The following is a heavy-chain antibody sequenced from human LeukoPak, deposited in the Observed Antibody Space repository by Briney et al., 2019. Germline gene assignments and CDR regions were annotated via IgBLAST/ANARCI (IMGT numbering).Heavy chain of an antibody. D-gene: IGHD6-13*01. Sequence: GGSRRPASRASGLSFTNNAMMWVPQAPGKGLQWISTLTGYGGAYYADSGEGRFIISRDISKNTMFLQMYSLRAEDTAVYYCAKGAAAGKVDWFDPWGQGTLVTVSS. CDR1: GLSFTNNA. CDR3: AKGAAAGKVDWFDP. CDR2: LTGYGGA. V-gene: IGHV3-23*01. J-gene: IGHJ5*02.